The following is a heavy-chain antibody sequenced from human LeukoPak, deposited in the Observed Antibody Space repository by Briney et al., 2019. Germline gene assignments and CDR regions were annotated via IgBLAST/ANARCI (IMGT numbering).Heavy chain of an antibody. CDR2: INHSGSP. CDR1: GGSFTDFY. CDR3: AYSSGYQQH. J-gene: IGHJ1*01. D-gene: IGHD3-22*01. V-gene: IGHV4-34*01. Sequence: SETLSLTCAVYGGSFTDFYWSWIRQPPGKGLEWIGEINHSGSPNYNPSLKSRVTISVDTSKNQFSLKLTSVTAADTAVYYCAYSSGYQQHWGQGTLVTVSS.